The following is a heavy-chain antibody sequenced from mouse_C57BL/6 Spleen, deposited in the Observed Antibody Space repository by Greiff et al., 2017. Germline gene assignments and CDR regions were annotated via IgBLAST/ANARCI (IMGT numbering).Heavy chain of an antibody. D-gene: IGHD3-2*01. CDR3: TDSSLFAY. V-gene: IGHV1-15*01. CDR1: GYTFTDYE. Sequence: QVQLQQSGAELVRPGASVTLSCKASGYTFTDYEMHWVKQTPVHGLEWIGAIDPETGGTAYNQKFKGQAILTADKSSSPAYMELRSLTSEDSAVYYCTDSSLFAYWGQGTLVTVSA. CDR2: IDPETGGT. J-gene: IGHJ3*01.